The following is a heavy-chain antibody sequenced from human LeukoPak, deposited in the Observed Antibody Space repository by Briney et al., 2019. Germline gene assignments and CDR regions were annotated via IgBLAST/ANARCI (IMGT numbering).Heavy chain of an antibody. CDR3: ARADNYGSIIDY. CDR1: GFTSSNYS. CDR2: IHQDGSAE. Sequence: RGSLRLSCAASGFTSSNYSMSCVRQSPGRGLEWVANIHQDGSAEYYVYSVGGRFHVSRDNAKNSLYLQIESLRAEATAVYYCARADNYGSIIDYWGRGTLVTVSS. J-gene: IGHJ4*02. D-gene: IGHD3-10*01. V-gene: IGHV3-7*04.